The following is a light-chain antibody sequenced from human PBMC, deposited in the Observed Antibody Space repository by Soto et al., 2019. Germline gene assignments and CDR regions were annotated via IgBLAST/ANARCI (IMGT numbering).Light chain of an antibody. Sequence: DIQMTQSSSTLSASVGDGVTITCRASQSISSWLAWYQQKPGKAPKLLIYKASSLESGVPSRFSGSGSGTEFTLTISSLQPDHFATYYCQQYNSYSWTFGQGTKVDIK. V-gene: IGKV1-5*03. CDR2: KAS. CDR3: QQYNSYSWT. J-gene: IGKJ1*01. CDR1: QSISSW.